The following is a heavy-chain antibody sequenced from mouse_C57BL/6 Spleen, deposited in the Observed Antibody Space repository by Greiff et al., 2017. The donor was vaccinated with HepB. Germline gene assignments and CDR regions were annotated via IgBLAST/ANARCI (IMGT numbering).Heavy chain of an antibody. CDR2: IYPRSGNT. CDR3: ARYSGYYAMDY. V-gene: IGHV1-81*01. CDR1: GYTFTSYG. D-gene: IGHD2-12*01. Sequence: VQLQQSGAELARPGASVKLSCKASGYTFTSYGISWVKQRTGQGLEWIGEIYPRSGNTYYNEKFKGKATLTADKSSSTAYMELRSLTSEDSAVYFCARYSGYYAMDYWGQGTSVTVSS. J-gene: IGHJ4*01.